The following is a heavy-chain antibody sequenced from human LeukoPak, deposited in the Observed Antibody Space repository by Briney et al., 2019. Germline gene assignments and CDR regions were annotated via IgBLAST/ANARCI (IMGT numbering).Heavy chain of an antibody. CDR1: GVSSEDYA. D-gene: IGHD2-15*01. CDR3: GKDITPGGMDV. J-gene: IGHJ6*02. CDR2: IYWNRKKI. Sequence: LRLSCTASGVSSEDYAMHWVRQAPGKGLEWVSGIYWNRKKIDYADSVKGRFIISRDDAKNSLFLQMNSLRPEDTALYYCGKDITPGGMDVWGQGTTVTVSS. V-gene: IGHV3-9*02.